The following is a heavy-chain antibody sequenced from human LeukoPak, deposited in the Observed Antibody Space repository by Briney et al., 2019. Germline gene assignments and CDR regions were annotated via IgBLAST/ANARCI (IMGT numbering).Heavy chain of an antibody. J-gene: IGHJ5*02. CDR3: ARTSIATRHFDP. D-gene: IGHD6-6*01. CDR2: IYYSGST. Sequence: SQTLSLTCTVPGGSISSDAYFWSWIRQHPGKGLEWIGYIYYSGSTYYNPSLKSRVTISVDTSKNQFSLKLSSVTAADTAVYYCARTSIATRHFDPWGEGPLATVSS. CDR1: GGSISSDAYF. V-gene: IGHV4-31*03.